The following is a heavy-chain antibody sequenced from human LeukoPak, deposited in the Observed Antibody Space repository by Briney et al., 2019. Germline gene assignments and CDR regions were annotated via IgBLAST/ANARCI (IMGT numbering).Heavy chain of an antibody. Sequence: SETLSLTCIVSGGSISSYYWGWIRQPPGKGLEWIGYIYYNGSTNYNPSLKSRVTISVVTFKNQFSLKLTSVTAADTAIYYCARTTEGGYSYGYFYYYYMDVWGKGTTVTISS. J-gene: IGHJ6*03. CDR1: GGSISSYY. V-gene: IGHV4-59*01. D-gene: IGHD5-18*01. CDR3: ARTTEGGYSYGYFYYYYMDV. CDR2: IYYNGST.